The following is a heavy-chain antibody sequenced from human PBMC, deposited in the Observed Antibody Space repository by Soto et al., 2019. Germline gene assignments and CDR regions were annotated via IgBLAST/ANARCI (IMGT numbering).Heavy chain of an antibody. J-gene: IGHJ6*02. CDR3: ARDTHYDFWSGPAVDYYYYGMDV. D-gene: IGHD3-3*01. Sequence: ASVKVSCKASGYTFTSYAMHWVRQAPGQRLEWMGWINAGNGNTKYSQKFQGRVTITRDTSASTAYMELSSLRSDDTAVYYCARDTHYDFWSGPAVDYYYYGMDVWGQGTTVTVSS. CDR2: INAGNGNT. CDR1: GYTFTSYA. V-gene: IGHV1-3*01.